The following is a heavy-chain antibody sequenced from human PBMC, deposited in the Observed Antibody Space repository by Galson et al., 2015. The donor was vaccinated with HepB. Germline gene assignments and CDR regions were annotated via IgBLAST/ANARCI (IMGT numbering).Heavy chain of an antibody. D-gene: IGHD1-1*01. Sequence: LRLSCAASGFTFSSHSMNWVRQAPGQGLEWVSYISSSGTTIYYADSVKGRFTISRDNAKNSLYLQMNSLGDEDTAVYYCARDPSPTTDAWYYFDYWGQGTLVTVSS. CDR1: GFTFSSHS. CDR2: ISSSGTTI. V-gene: IGHV3-48*02. J-gene: IGHJ4*02. CDR3: ARDPSPTTDAWYYFDY.